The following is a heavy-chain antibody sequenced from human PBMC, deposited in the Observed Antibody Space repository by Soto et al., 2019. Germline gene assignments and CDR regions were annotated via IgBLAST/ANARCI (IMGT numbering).Heavy chain of an antibody. CDR2: IIPILGIA. D-gene: IGHD2-2*01. Sequence: ASVKVSCKASGGTFSSYTISWVRQAPGQGLEWMGRIIPILGIANYAQKFQGRVTITADKSTSTAYMELSSLRSEDTAVYYCARELRVCSSTSCYQNWFDPWGQGTLVTVSS. J-gene: IGHJ5*02. V-gene: IGHV1-69*04. CDR1: GGTFSSYT. CDR3: ARELRVCSSTSCYQNWFDP.